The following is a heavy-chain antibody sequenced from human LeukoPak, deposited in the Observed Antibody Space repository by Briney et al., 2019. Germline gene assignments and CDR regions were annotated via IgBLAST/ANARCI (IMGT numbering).Heavy chain of an antibody. V-gene: IGHV3-23*01. CDR1: GFTFSSYS. CDR3: AKARDSENFP. Sequence: PGGSLRLSCAASGFTFSSYSMNWVRQAPGKGLEWVSAISGSGGSTYYADSVKGRFTISRDNSKNTLYLQMNSLRAEDTAIYYCAKARDSENFPWGQGTLVTVSS. D-gene: IGHD1-26*01. CDR2: ISGSGGST. J-gene: IGHJ5*02.